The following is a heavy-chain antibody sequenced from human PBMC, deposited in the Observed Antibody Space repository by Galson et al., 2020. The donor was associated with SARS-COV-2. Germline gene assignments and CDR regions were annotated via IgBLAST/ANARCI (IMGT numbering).Heavy chain of an antibody. CDR2: TYYRSKWYN. Sequence: SQTLSLTCAISGDSVSSNSAAWNWIRQSPSRGLEWLGRTYYRSKWYNDYAVSVKSRITINPDTSKNQFSLQLNSVTPEDTAVYYCARVPSLLYSSGWSYYYYYGMDVWGQGTTVTVSS. J-gene: IGHJ6*02. V-gene: IGHV6-1*01. CDR1: GDSVSSNSAA. CDR3: ARVPSLLYSSGWSYYYYYGMDV. D-gene: IGHD6-19*01.